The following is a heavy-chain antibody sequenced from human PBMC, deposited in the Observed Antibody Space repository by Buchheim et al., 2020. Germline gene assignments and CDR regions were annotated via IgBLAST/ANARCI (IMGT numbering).Heavy chain of an antibody. CDR1: GFTFSSYE. Sequence: EVQLVESGGGLVQPGGSLRLSCAASGFTFSSYEMNWARQAPGKGLQWVSDISSSGSTIHYADSVKGRFTISRDNAKNSLYLQMNSLKVDDTAVYYCARVRSSGNPHYYYYGMDVWGQGTT. CDR3: ARVRSSGNPHYYYYGMDV. J-gene: IGHJ6*02. V-gene: IGHV3-48*03. D-gene: IGHD6-19*01. CDR2: ISSSGSTI.